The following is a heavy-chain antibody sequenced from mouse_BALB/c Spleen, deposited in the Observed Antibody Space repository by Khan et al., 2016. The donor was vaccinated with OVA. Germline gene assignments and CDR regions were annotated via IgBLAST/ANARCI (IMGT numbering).Heavy chain of an antibody. CDR3: TRPYYADY. CDR2: ILPGTGNT. Sequence: QVQLKDSGAELMKPGASVKISCEATGYAFRSYWIEWVKQRPGHGLEWVGEILPGTGNTKYNEKFEGKATLTADTSSNTAYLQLSSLTSEDSAVYYCTRPYYADYWGQGTTLTVSS. CDR1: GYAFRSYW. V-gene: IGHV1-9*01. J-gene: IGHJ2*01. D-gene: IGHD2-10*01.